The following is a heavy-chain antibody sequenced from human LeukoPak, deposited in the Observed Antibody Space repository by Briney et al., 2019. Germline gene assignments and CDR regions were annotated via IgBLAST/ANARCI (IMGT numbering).Heavy chain of an antibody. CDR2: ISWNSGSI. CDR1: GFTFDDYA. V-gene: IGHV3-9*01. D-gene: IGHD2-15*01. Sequence: GRSLRLSCAASGFTFDDYAMHWVRQAPGKGLEWVSGISWNSGSIGYAGSVKGRFTISRDNAKNSLYLQMNSLRAEDTALYYCAKSYQLLPAWFDPWGQGTLVTVSS. J-gene: IGHJ5*02. CDR3: AKSYQLLPAWFDP.